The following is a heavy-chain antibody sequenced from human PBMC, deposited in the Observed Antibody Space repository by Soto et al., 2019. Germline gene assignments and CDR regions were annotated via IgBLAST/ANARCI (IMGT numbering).Heavy chain of an antibody. CDR1: GGSISSGAYY. V-gene: IGHV4-31*03. Sequence: SETLSLTCTVSGGSISSGAYYWSWIRQHPEKGLEWMGYIYYRGTTYYNPSLKSRVTISVDTSKNQFSLNLNSVTAADTAVYYCARLVDNYGHYYFDYWGQGILVTVSS. J-gene: IGHJ4*02. D-gene: IGHD5-18*01. CDR3: ARLVDNYGHYYFDY. CDR2: IYYRGTT.